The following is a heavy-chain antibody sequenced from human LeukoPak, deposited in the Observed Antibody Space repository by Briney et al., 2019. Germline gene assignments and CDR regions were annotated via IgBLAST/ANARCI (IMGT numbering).Heavy chain of an antibody. Sequence: GGSLRLSCAASGFTFSSYGMHWVRQAPGKGLEWVSSISSSSSYIYYADSVKGRFTISRDNAKNSLYLQMNSLRAEDTAVYYCATVPIAAIDYWGQGTLVTVPS. CDR2: ISSSSSYI. D-gene: IGHD6-13*01. J-gene: IGHJ4*02. CDR1: GFTFSSYG. CDR3: ATVPIAAIDY. V-gene: IGHV3-21*04.